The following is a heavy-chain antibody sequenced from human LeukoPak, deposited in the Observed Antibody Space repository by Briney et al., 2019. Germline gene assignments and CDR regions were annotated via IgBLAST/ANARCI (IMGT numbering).Heavy chain of an antibody. D-gene: IGHD3-22*01. CDR3: TLWANYDSSGPTNY. CDR2: IRSKAYGGTT. J-gene: IGHJ4*02. V-gene: IGHV3-49*03. Sequence: PGGSLRLSCTVSGFTFGDYAMSWFRQAPGKGLEWVGFIRSKAYGGTTEYAASVKGRFTISRDDSKSIAYLQMNSLKTEDTAVYYCTLWANYDSSGPTNYWGQGTLVTVSS. CDR1: GFTFGDYA.